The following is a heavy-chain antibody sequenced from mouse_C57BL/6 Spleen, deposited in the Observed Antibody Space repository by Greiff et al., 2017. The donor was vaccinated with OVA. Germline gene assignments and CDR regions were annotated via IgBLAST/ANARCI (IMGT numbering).Heavy chain of an antibody. CDR1: GYTFTDYY. D-gene: IGHD1-1*01. Sequence: QVQLQQSGAELVRPGASVQLSCKASGYTFTDYYINWVKQRPGQGLEWIARIYPGSGNTYYTEKFKGKATLTAEKSSSTAYMQLSSLTSEDSAVYFCARGGYYYGSSFYWYFDVWGTGTTVTVSS. J-gene: IGHJ1*03. V-gene: IGHV1-76*01. CDR3: ARGGYYYGSSFYWYFDV. CDR2: IYPGSGNT.